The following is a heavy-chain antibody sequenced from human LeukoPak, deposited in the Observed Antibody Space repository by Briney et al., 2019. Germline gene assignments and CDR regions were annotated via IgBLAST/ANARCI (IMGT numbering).Heavy chain of an antibody. Sequence: AGGSLRLSCAASGFTLTSYAMNWVRQTPGKGLEWVPVISGDGGSTFYADSVNGRFTISRDNSKNTLFLQMNSLRADDTALYYCAKGTATSCYTGFDYWGQGTLVTVSS. D-gene: IGHD2-2*02. CDR3: AKGTATSCYTGFDY. CDR2: ISGDGGST. V-gene: IGHV3-23*01. CDR1: GFTLTSYA. J-gene: IGHJ4*02.